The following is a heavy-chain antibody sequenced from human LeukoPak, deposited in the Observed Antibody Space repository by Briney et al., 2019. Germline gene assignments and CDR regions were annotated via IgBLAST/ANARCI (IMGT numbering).Heavy chain of an antibody. CDR1: GFTFSSYG. J-gene: IGHJ4*02. CDR2: ISGSGGST. CDR3: AKDFWRAGTFMVTGILFDY. D-gene: IGHD2-21*02. Sequence: GGTLRLSCAASGFTFSSYGMSWVRQAPGKGLEWVSAISGSGGSTYYADSVKGRFTISRDNSKNTLYLQMNSLRAEDTAVYYCAKDFWRAGTFMVTGILFDYWGQGTLVTVSS. V-gene: IGHV3-23*01.